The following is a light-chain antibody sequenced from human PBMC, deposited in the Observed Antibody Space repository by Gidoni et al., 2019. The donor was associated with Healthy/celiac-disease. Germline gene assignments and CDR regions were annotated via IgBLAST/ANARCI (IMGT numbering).Light chain of an antibody. V-gene: IGKV1-33*01. CDR1: QDISNY. J-gene: IGKJ3*01. CDR3: HPQGT. CDR2: DAS. Sequence: DIQMTQSPSSLSASVGDRVTITCQESQDISNYLNWYQQKPGKAPKLLIYDASNLETGVPSRFSGSGSGTDFTFTISSLQPEDIATYYCHPQGTFGPGTKVDIK.